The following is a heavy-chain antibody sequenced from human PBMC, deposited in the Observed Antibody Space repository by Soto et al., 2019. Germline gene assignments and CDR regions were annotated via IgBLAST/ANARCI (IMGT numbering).Heavy chain of an antibody. CDR1: GFTFDDYA. CDR3: AKDSSSWAIDY. V-gene: IGHV3-9*01. CDR2: ISWNSGSI. Sequence: PGGSLRLSCAASGFTFDDYAMPWVRQAPGKGLEWVSGISWNSGSIGYADSVKGRFTISRDSAKNSLYLQMNSLRAEDTALYYCAKDSSSWAIDYWGQGTLVTVSS. D-gene: IGHD6-13*01. J-gene: IGHJ4*02.